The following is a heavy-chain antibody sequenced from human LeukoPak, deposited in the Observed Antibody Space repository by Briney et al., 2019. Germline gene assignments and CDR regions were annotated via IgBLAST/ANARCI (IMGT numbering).Heavy chain of an antibody. CDR3: ARDHYGYSYGLVTAVFDY. Sequence: GGSLRLSCAASGFTFSSYWMSWVRQAPGKGLEWVANIKQDGSEKYYVDSVKGRFAISRDNAKNSLYLQMNSLRAEDTAVYYCARDHYGYSYGLVTAVFDYWGQGTLVTVSS. D-gene: IGHD5-18*01. V-gene: IGHV3-7*01. CDR2: IKQDGSEK. J-gene: IGHJ4*02. CDR1: GFTFSSYW.